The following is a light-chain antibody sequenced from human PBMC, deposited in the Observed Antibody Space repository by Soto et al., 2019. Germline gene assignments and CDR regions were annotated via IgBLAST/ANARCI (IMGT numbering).Light chain of an antibody. CDR3: QQSYTMPLT. CDR1: QRISSY. CDR2: SAS. J-gene: IGKJ4*01. V-gene: IGKV1-39*01. Sequence: EIQMIQSPSSLSASVGDSVTITCRASQRISSYLNWYQQKPGKAPKLLIYSASNLQTGVPSRFSGSGSGTDFTLSISSLQLEDLATYFCQQSYTMPLTFGGGTKV.